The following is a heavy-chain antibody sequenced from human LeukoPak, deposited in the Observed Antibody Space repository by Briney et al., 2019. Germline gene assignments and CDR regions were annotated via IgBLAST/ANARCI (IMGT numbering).Heavy chain of an antibody. D-gene: IGHD1-26*01. CDR1: GFTFSSYS. Sequence: SGGSLRLSCAASGFTFSSYSMSWVRQGPGKGLEWVSSISSSSTYKYYAGSVKGRFTISRDNAKNSLYLQMNSLRAEDAALYYCARGRYSGSYLLDYWGQGTLVTVSS. V-gene: IGHV3-21*01. J-gene: IGHJ4*02. CDR3: ARGRYSGSYLLDY. CDR2: ISSSSTYK.